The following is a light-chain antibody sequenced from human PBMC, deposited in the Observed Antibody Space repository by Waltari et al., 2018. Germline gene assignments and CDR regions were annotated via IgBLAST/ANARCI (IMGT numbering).Light chain of an antibody. CDR2: DVD. J-gene: IGLJ1*01. CDR3: ASYTRSNTYV. CDR1: SSVVGGYKS. Sequence: QSALTQPASVSGSPGQSIPIPGTGTSSVVGGYKSVAWYQQYPGTGPKVMIYDVDNRPSGISYRFSGSKSGNTASLTISGLQPEDEADYYCASYTRSNTYVFGTGTTVTVL. V-gene: IGLV2-14*01.